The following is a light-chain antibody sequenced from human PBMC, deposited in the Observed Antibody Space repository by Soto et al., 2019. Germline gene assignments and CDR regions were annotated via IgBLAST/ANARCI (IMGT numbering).Light chain of an antibody. Sequence: TQSPATLSLSPGERATLSCRASQSFRGLLAWYQQKPGQAPRLLIYDASTRATGIPARFSGSGSGTEFTLTISSLQSEDFAVYYCQQYKNWLTWTFGQGTKVDI. CDR2: DAS. J-gene: IGKJ1*01. CDR3: QQYKNWLTWT. V-gene: IGKV3-15*01. CDR1: QSFRGL.